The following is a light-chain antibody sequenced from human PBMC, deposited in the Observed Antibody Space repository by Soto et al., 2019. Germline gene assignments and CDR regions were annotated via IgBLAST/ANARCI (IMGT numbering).Light chain of an antibody. CDR3: QRYNDWPPWT. V-gene: IGKV3-15*01. J-gene: IGKJ1*01. CDR1: QNVGTS. CDR2: GAS. Sequence: EIVMTQSPATLSVSPGERATLFCRASQNVGTSLAWYQHIPSQPPRLLIHGASIRATGVPARFTGSGSGPEFTLTISGLQPEDLAVYYCQRYNDWPPWTFGQGTKVDMK.